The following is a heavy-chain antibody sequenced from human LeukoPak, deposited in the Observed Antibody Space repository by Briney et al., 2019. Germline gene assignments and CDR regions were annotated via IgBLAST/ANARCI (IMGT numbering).Heavy chain of an antibody. CDR1: AYTFSTSW. CDR3: ARLIGSTVAGTGVGPYFDY. V-gene: IGHV5-51*01. Sequence: GESLKISCKGSAYTFSTSWIAWVRQMPGKGLEWMGIIFPLDSDTRYSPSLQGQVTISVDKSISTAYLQWSSLKTSDTAMYYCARLIGSTVAGTGVGPYFDYWGQGTLVTVSS. CDR2: IFPLDSDT. D-gene: IGHD6-19*01. J-gene: IGHJ4*02.